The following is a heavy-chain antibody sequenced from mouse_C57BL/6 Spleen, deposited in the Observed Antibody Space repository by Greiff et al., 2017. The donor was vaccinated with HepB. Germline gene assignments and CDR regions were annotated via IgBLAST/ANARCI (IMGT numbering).Heavy chain of an antibody. D-gene: IGHD1-1*01. V-gene: IGHV6-6*01. Sequence: EVKVEESGGGLVQPGGSMKLSCAASGFTFSDAWMDWVRRSPEKGLEWVAEIRNNANNHATYYAESVKGRFTISSDDSKSSVYLKMNSLSAEDTGIYYCTASTVVDNSIDYWGHVTPPTVSS. CDR1: GFTFSDAW. CDR2: IRNNANNHAT. CDR3: TASTVVDNSIDY. J-gene: IGHJ2*01.